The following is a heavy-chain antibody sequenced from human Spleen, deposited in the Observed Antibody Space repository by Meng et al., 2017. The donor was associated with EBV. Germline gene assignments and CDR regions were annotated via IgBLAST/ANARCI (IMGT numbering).Heavy chain of an antibody. CDR3: ARAVRGYYGSVTTLDY. J-gene: IGHJ4*02. CDR2: IYYRGST. D-gene: IGHD3-10*01. CDR1: AGSINSGGYY. V-gene: IGHV4-30-4*01. Sequence: AQLPGVGPGWGNPAQTRSLSWAASAGSINSGGYYWSWIRQPPGKGLEWIGYIYYRGSTYYNPSLKSRVTISLDTTKNQFSLKLSSVTAADTAVYYCARAVRGYYGSVTTLDYWGQGTLVTVSS.